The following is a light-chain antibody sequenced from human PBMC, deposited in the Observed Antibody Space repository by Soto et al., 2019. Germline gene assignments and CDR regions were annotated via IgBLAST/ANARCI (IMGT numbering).Light chain of an antibody. Sequence: EIVMTQSPATLSVSPGERATLSCRASQSVGSNLAWFQQKPGQAPRLLIYGASTRATGIPARFSGSGSGTEFTLTISSLQSEDFAVYYCQQYNNWPPSTFGQGTKVDIK. CDR1: QSVGSN. V-gene: IGKV3-15*01. CDR3: QQYNNWPPST. J-gene: IGKJ1*01. CDR2: GAS.